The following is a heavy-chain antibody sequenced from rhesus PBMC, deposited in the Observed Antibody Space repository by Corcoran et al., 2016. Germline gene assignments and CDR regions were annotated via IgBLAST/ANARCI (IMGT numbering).Heavy chain of an antibody. V-gene: IGHV4-80*01. J-gene: IGHJ3*01. D-gene: IGHD4-23*01. CDR2: INGQSVST. CDR1: GASISSNW. CDR3: ARDTVTTYAFDF. Sequence: QVQLQESGPGLVKPSETLSLTCTVSGASISSNWWSWIRQPPGKGREWIGEINGQSVSTPSNPSLKSRVTMSKDASKNQFSLKLSSVTAADTAVYYCARDTVTTYAFDFWGQGLRVTVSS.